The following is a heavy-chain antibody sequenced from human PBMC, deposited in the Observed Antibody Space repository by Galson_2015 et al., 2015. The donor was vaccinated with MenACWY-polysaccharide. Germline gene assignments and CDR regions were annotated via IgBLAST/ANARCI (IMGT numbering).Heavy chain of an antibody. CDR2: MNPNSGNT. V-gene: IGHV1-8*01. Sequence: SVKVSCKASGYKFTSYDINWVRRATGQGLEWMGWMNPNSGNTGYAQKFQGRVTMTSSSAMTTAYMELSSLRSEDTAVYYCARIIARKYTFADSWGQGTLVTVSS. J-gene: IGHJ4*02. CDR3: ARIIARKYTFADS. CDR1: GYKFTSYD. D-gene: IGHD2-21*01.